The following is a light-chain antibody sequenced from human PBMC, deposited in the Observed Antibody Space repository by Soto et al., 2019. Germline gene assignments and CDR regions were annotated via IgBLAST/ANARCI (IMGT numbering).Light chain of an antibody. J-gene: IGKJ5*01. V-gene: IGKV1-9*01. CDR2: IAS. Sequence: DIQLTQSPSFLSASVGDRATLTCRASQGIRNYLAWYQQKPGRAPKLLIYIASTLQSGVPSRFSGSYSGTEFTLTITSLQPEDFATYYCQQVNSYPITFGQGTRLEI. CDR3: QQVNSYPIT. CDR1: QGIRNY.